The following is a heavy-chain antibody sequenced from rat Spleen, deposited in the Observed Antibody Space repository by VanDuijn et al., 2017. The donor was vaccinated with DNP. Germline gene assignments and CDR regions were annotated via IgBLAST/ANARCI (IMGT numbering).Heavy chain of an antibody. CDR1: GFTFSSYW. D-gene: IGHD1-11*01. V-gene: IGHV5-58*01. J-gene: IGHJ2*01. Sequence: EVQLVETGGGLVQPGRSLKLSCVASGFTFSSYWMYWIRQAPGKGLEWVASITSSGGSTYYSDAVKGRSTISRDNAKNTLYLQMNSLRSEDTATYYCARNYGGYRPWDYWGQGVMVTVSS. CDR2: ITSSGGST. CDR3: ARNYGGYRPWDY.